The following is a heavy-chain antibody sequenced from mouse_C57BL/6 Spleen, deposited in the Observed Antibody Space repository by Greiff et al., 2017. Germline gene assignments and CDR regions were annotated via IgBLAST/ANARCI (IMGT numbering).Heavy chain of an antibody. CDR3: ARSTYSNPAWFAY. CDR2: IWSGGST. Sequence: VQLQESGSGLVQPSQSLSITCTVSGFSLTSYGVHWVRQSPGKGLEWLGVIWSGGSTDYNAAFISRLSISKDNSKSQVFFKMNSLQADDTAIYYCARSTYSNPAWFAYWGQGTLVTVSA. J-gene: IGHJ3*01. D-gene: IGHD2-5*01. CDR1: GFSLTSYG. V-gene: IGHV2-2*01.